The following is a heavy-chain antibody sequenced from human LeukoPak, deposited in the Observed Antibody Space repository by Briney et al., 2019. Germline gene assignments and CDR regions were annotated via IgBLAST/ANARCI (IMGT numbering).Heavy chain of an antibody. CDR2: IYYSGST. D-gene: IGHD6-19*01. V-gene: IGHV4-59*08. J-gene: IGHJ4*02. Sequence: PSETLSFTCTVSGGSISSYYWSWIRQPPGKGLEWIGYIYYSGSTNYNPSLKSRVTISVDTSKNQFSLKLSSVTAADTAVYYCARHVEQRLTPFDYWGQGILVTVSS. CDR3: ARHVEQRLTPFDY. CDR1: GGSISSYY.